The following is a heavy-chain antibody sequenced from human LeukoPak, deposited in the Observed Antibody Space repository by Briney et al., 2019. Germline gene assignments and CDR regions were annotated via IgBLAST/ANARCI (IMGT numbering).Heavy chain of an antibody. Sequence: GASVKVSCKASGYTFTGYYMHWVRQAPGQGLEWMGWINPNSGGTNYAQKFQGRVTMTRDMSTSTVYMELSSLRSEDTAVYYCAREYFWSGYYGAMDVWGKGTTVTVSS. D-gene: IGHD3-3*01. CDR1: GYTFTGYY. V-gene: IGHV1-2*02. J-gene: IGHJ6*03. CDR3: AREYFWSGYYGAMDV. CDR2: INPNSGGT.